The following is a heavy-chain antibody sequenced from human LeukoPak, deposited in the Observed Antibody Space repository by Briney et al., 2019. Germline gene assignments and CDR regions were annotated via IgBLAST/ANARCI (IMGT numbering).Heavy chain of an antibody. J-gene: IGHJ4*02. Sequence: SETLSLTCTVSGGSISSYYWSWIRQPPGKGLEWIGYIYYSGGTNYNPSLKSRVTISVDTSKNQFSLKLSSVTAADTAVYYCARGVGRYFDWLLVYYFDYWGQGTLVTVSS. V-gene: IGHV4-59*01. CDR1: GGSISSYY. CDR2: IYYSGGT. D-gene: IGHD3-9*01. CDR3: ARGVGRYFDWLLVYYFDY.